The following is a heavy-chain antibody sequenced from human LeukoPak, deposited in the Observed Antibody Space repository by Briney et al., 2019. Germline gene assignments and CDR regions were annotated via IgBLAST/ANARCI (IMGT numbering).Heavy chain of an antibody. CDR3: ARGGVYQLLSLRDYYYGMDV. V-gene: IGHV3-74*01. CDR1: GFTFSNYA. CDR2: INSDGSST. J-gene: IGHJ6*02. Sequence: GGSLRLSCAASGFTFSNYAMSWVRQAPGKGLEWVSRINSDGSSTSYADSVKGRFTISRDNAKNTLYLQMNSLRAEDTAVYYCARGGVYQLLSLRDYYYGMDVWGQGTTVTVSS. D-gene: IGHD2-2*01.